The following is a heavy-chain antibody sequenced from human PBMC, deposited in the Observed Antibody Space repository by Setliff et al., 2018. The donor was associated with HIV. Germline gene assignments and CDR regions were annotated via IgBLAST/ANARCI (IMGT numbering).Heavy chain of an antibody. CDR2: ISGTGYSM. CDR3: ARAVHSGWYYFDY. D-gene: IGHD6-19*01. V-gene: IGHV3-21*01. CDR1: GLNIRNYG. Sequence: RLSCAASGLNIRNYGMTWVRQAPGKGLEWVSAISGTGYSMSYADSLKGRFTISRDNAKNSLYLQMNSLRAEDTAVYYCARAVHSGWYYFDYWGQGTLVTVSS. J-gene: IGHJ4*02.